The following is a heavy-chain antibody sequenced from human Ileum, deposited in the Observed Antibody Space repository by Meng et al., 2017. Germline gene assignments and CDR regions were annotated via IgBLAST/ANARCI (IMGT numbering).Heavy chain of an antibody. D-gene: IGHD2-15*01. CDR2: FVNYVDT. J-gene: IGHJ4*02. Sequence: QVHLLQYGLEVKKPGASVRVSCKASGYTFGSDGICWVRQAPGQGLEWMGWFVNYVDTYPAPKFQGRVTMTTDTHTNTAFMELRSLTSDDTAVYYCASGTPGRSYCDYWGQGTLVTVSS. CDR3: ASGTPGRSYCDY. V-gene: IGHV1-18*01. CDR1: GYTFGSDG.